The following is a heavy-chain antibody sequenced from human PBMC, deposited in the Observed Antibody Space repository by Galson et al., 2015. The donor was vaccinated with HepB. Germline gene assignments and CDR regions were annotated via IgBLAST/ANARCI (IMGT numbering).Heavy chain of an antibody. Sequence: SLRLSCAASGFTFSSCAMHWVRQAPGKGLEWVAVISYDGSNKYYADSVKGRFTISRDNSKNTLYLQMNSLRAEDTAVYYCARGVATISGPNSWGQGTLVTVSS. CDR2: ISYDGSNK. D-gene: IGHD5-12*01. CDR3: ARGVATISGPNS. J-gene: IGHJ4*02. V-gene: IGHV3-30-3*01. CDR1: GFTFSSCA.